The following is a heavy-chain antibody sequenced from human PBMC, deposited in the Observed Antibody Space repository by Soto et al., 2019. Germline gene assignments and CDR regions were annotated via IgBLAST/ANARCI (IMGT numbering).Heavy chain of an antibody. J-gene: IGHJ4*02. CDR2: IDHGGST. V-gene: IGHV4-34*01. Sequence: SETLSLTCAVYGGSFNGYFWTWIRQPPGKGPEWIGDIDHGGSTNYNPSLKSRVTISVDTSKNQFSLKLRSVTAADMAMFYCARAPDKYYFDYWGQGTQVTVSS. CDR3: ARAPDKYYFDY. CDR1: GGSFNGYF.